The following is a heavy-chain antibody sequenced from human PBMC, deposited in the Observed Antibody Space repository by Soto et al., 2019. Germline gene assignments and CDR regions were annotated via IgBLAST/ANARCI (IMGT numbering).Heavy chain of an antibody. Sequence: QVRLVESGGGVVQPGRSLRLSCAASGFAFGSCDMHWVRQAPGGGLEWVAVIAYDGSKTYYADSVKGRFIISRDYCKKMVYLQMSRLTTENTDVYFWDKATGLSSGYDFFMEVWCQGTTVTVSS. CDR1: GFAFGSCD. CDR2: IAYDGSKT. V-gene: IGHV3-30*18. CDR3: DKATGLSSGYDFFMEV. D-gene: IGHD5-12*01. J-gene: IGHJ6*02.